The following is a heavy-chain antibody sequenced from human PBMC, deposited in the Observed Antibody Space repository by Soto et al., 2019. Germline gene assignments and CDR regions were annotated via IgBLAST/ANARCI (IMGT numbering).Heavy chain of an antibody. Sequence: EVKLVESGGGLGQPGGSLRLSCAASEFTISSHWMHWVRQAPGKGLEWVANINEGGSEIYYVDSVKGRFTISRDNARNSLYLQMNSLRAEDTAVYYCARELRRFCSFDIWGQGTMVTVSS. V-gene: IGHV3-7*01. CDR2: INEGGSEI. J-gene: IGHJ3*02. CDR3: ARELRRFCSFDI. D-gene: IGHD2-15*01. CDR1: EFTISSHW.